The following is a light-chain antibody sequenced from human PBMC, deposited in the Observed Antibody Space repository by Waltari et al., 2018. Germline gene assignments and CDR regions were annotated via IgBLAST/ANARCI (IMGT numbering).Light chain of an antibody. Sequence: QSALTQPASVSGSPGPSITIPCPGSSGDIGTYHLVSWYQPHPGNAPRLLIHDATKRPSGISSRFSGSKSGNTASLTISGLQAEDEADYFCGSYAGGTSWVFGGGTQVTVL. CDR3: GSYAGGTSWV. J-gene: IGLJ3*02. CDR2: DAT. CDR1: SGDIGTYHL. V-gene: IGLV2-23*01.